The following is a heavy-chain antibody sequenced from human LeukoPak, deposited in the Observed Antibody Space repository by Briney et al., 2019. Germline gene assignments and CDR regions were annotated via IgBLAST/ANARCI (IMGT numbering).Heavy chain of an antibody. Sequence: GGSLRLSCAASGFTFDDYAMHWVRQAPGKGLEWVSGISWNSGNIGYADSVKGRFTISRDNARNSLYLQMNSLRAEDTAVYYCARSGYYDILTGYYDYWGQGTLVTVSS. CDR3: ARSGYYDILTGYYDY. CDR2: ISWNSGNI. J-gene: IGHJ4*02. V-gene: IGHV3-9*01. CDR1: GFTFDDYA. D-gene: IGHD3-9*01.